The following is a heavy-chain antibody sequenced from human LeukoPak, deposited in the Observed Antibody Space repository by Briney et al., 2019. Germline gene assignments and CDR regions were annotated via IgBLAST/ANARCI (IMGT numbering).Heavy chain of an antibody. CDR1: GYTFTSYY. J-gene: IGHJ2*01. V-gene: IGHV1-46*03. D-gene: IGHD2-2*01. CDR2: INPSGGST. Sequence: ASVKVSCKASGYTFTSYYMHWVRQAPGRGLEWMGIINPSGGSTSYAQKFQGRVTMTRDTSTSTVYMELSSLRSEDTAVYYCARDSAVPAASPSGYFDLWGRGTLVTVSS. CDR3: ARDSAVPAASPSGYFDL.